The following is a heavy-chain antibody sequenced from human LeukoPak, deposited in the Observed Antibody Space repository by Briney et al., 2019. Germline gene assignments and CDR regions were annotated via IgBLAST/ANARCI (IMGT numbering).Heavy chain of an antibody. CDR3: ARAAGPYGFDY. CDR2: INHSGST. D-gene: IGHD3-10*01. J-gene: IGHJ4*02. CDR1: GGSFSGYY. V-gene: IGHV4-34*01. Sequence: HPSETLSLTCAVYGGSFSGYYWSWIRQPPGKGLEWIGEINHSGSTNYNPSLKSRVTISVDTSKNQFSLKLSSVTAADTAVYYCARAAGPYGFDYWGQGTLVTVSS.